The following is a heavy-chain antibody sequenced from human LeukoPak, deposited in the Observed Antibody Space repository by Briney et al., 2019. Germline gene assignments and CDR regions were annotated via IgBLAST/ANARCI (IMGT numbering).Heavy chain of an antibody. CDR3: AKDRWVYSSSWFGP. D-gene: IGHD6-13*01. V-gene: IGHV3-9*01. Sequence: GGSLRLSCAASGFTFDDYAMHWVRQAPGKGLEWVSGISWNSGSIGYADSVKGRFTISRDNAKNSLYLQMNSLRAEDTALYYCAKDRWVYSSSWFGPWGQGTLVTVSS. J-gene: IGHJ5*02. CDR2: ISWNSGSI. CDR1: GFTFDDYA.